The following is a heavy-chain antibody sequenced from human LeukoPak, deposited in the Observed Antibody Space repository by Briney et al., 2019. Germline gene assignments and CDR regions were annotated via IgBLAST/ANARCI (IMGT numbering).Heavy chain of an antibody. CDR1: GYTFTSYD. CDR3: ARATGHLEWLLYKYYYYYMDV. V-gene: IGHV1-8*01. Sequence: ASVKVSCKASGYTFTSYDINWVRQATGQGLEWMGWMNPNSGNTGYAQKFQGRVTMTRNTSISTAYMELSSLRSEDTAVYYCARATGHLEWLLYKYYYYYMDVWGKGTTVTVSS. D-gene: IGHD3-3*01. J-gene: IGHJ6*03. CDR2: MNPNSGNT.